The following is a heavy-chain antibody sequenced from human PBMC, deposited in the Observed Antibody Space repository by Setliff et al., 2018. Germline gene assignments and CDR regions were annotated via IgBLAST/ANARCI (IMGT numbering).Heavy chain of an antibody. V-gene: IGHV3-11*04. Sequence: LSLTCAAYGGTFSDYHWTWIRQSPEKGLEWIGEINHRGSTKYYTDSVKGRFTFSRDNAKNSLYLQMNSLRAEDTAVYYCARDQGSYGYRAFDFWGQGTLVTVSS. CDR1: GGTFSDYH. D-gene: IGHD5-18*01. J-gene: IGHJ4*02. CDR2: INHRGSTK. CDR3: ARDQGSYGYRAFDF.